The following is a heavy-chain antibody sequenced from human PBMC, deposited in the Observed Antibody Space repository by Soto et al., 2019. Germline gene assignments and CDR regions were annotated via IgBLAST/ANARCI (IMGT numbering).Heavy chain of an antibody. V-gene: IGHV3-64*01. CDR3: ARDPDCSSTSCYYAFDI. CDR1: GFTFSSYA. J-gene: IGHJ3*02. CDR2: ISSNGGST. D-gene: IGHD2-2*01. Sequence: VGSLRLSCAASGFTFSSYAMHWVRQAPGKGLEYVSAISSNGGSTYYANSVKGRFTISRDNSKNTLYLQMGSLRAEDMDVYYCARDPDCSSTSCYYAFDIWGQGTMVTVSS.